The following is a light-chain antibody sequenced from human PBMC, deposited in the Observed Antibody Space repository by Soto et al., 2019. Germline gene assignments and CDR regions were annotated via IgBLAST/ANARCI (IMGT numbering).Light chain of an antibody. CDR1: QSVGSN. J-gene: IGKJ3*01. CDR3: QQYDDWKFT. CDR2: AAS. V-gene: IGKV3-15*01. Sequence: IVLTQSPGTLSVSPGERATLSCRASQSVGSNLAWYQQKPGQTPRLLIYAASTRATGIPGRFSASGSGTEFTLTISSLQSEDFAVYYCQQYDDWKFTFGPGTKVDLK.